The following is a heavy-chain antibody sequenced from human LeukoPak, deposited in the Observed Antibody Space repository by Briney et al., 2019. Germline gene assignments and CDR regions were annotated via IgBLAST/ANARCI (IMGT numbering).Heavy chain of an antibody. CDR3: VRACNRSSCPYYFDS. Sequence: GGSLRLSCAASGFTFDDYAMNWVRQAPGKGLEWVSGINWNGGSTYYRDSVKGRFTISRDNAKSSLYLQMNTLRAEDTAVYYCVRACNRSSCPYYFDSWGQGTLVTVSS. CDR1: GFTFDDYA. CDR2: INWNGGST. J-gene: IGHJ4*02. D-gene: IGHD2-2*01. V-gene: IGHV3-20*04.